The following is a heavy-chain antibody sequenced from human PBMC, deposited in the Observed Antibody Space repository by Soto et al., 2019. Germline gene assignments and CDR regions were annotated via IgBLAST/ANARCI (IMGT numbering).Heavy chain of an antibody. CDR2: INHSGST. J-gene: IGHJ4*02. CDR1: GGSFRGHY. V-gene: IGHV4-34*01. Sequence: QVQLQQWGAGLLKPSETLSLTCAVYGGSFRGHYWGWIRQPPGKGLQWIGEINHSGSTNYNPSLKSRVTISVDTSKNQFSLKLSSVTAADTALYYCAGTPCSGGSCRLLDYWGQGILVTVSS. D-gene: IGHD2-15*01. CDR3: AGTPCSGGSCRLLDY.